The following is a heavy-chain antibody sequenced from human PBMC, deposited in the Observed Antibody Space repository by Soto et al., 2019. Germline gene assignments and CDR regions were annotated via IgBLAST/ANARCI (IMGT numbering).Heavy chain of an antibody. CDR2: IWYDGSNK. D-gene: IGHD3-16*01. V-gene: IGHV3-33*01. J-gene: IGHJ4*02. CDR1: GFTFSNHD. Sequence: GGSLRLSCAASGFTFSNHDMDWVRQAPGKGLEWVAVIWYDGSNKYYADSVKGRFTISRDNSKNTLYLQMNSLRAEDTAVYYCARDLAGSLNDYWGQGTLVTVSS. CDR3: ARDLAGSLNDY.